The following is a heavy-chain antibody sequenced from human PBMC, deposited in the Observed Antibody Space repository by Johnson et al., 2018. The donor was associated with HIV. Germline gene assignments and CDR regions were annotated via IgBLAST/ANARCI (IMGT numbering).Heavy chain of an antibody. CDR3: AKDRKGSSSWLRSGVAFDI. J-gene: IGHJ3*02. CDR2: INWNGGST. V-gene: IGHV3-20*04. CDR1: GFTFEDYG. D-gene: IGHD6-13*01. Sequence: VQLVESGGGVVRPGGSLRLSCAVSGFTFEDYGISWVRQAPGKGLEWVSDINWNGGSTDYADSVKGRFTISRDNSKNTLYLQMNSLRAEDTALYYCAKDRKGSSSWLRSGVAFDIWGQGTMVTVSS.